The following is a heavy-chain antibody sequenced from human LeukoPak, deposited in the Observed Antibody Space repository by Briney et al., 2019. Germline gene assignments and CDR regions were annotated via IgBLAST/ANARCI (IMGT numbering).Heavy chain of an antibody. Sequence: GGSLRLSCAASGFTVSSNYMSWVRQAPGKGLEWVSVMYSGGTTYYADSVKSRFTISRDNAKNSLYLQMNSLRAEDTAVYYCAREGRDYLLDYWGQGTLVTVSS. CDR1: GFTVSSNY. V-gene: IGHV3-53*01. CDR3: AREGRDYLLDY. D-gene: IGHD1-26*01. CDR2: MYSGGTT. J-gene: IGHJ4*02.